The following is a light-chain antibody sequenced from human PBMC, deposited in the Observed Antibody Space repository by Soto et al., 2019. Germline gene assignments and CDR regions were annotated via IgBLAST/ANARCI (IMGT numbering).Light chain of an antibody. CDR1: NSNIGSHA. CDR3: ASWDDSLDGPWL. CDR2: NTN. Sequence: SALTQPPSASGTPGQGVNISCSGSNSNIGSHAVNWYQQLPGMAPRLLIYNTNRRHPGVPDRFSASKSGMSASLAISGLQVDDEADYFCASWDDSLDGPWLFGGGTKLTVL. V-gene: IGLV1-44*01. J-gene: IGLJ3*02.